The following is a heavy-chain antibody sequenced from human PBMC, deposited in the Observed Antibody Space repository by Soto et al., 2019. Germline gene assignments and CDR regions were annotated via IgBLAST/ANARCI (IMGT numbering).Heavy chain of an antibody. D-gene: IGHD3-3*01. V-gene: IGHV4-59*01. CDR2: IYYNGST. CDR3: ARAYYDFWSGYWRWFDP. Sequence: QVQLQESGPGLVKPSETLSLTCTVSGGSMSNYYWSWIRQPPGKGLEWIGYIYYNGSTNYNPSLKSQVTISVDTSKNHLSLKPSSVTAADTAVYFWARAYYDFWSGYWRWFDPWGQGTQVTVSS. J-gene: IGHJ5*02. CDR1: GGSMSNYY.